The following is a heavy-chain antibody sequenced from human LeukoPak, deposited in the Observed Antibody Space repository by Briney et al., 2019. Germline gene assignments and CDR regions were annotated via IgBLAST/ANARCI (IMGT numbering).Heavy chain of an antibody. Sequence: GGSLRLSCAASGFTFRNYAMSWVRQAPGKGLEWVSAISAAGGSKYYADSVKGRFTISRDNTENTLYLQMNSLRAEDTAVYYCAKRTDYSSTCYSFDTWGQGTLVT. V-gene: IGHV3-23*01. D-gene: IGHD6-13*01. CDR2: ISAAGGSK. CDR3: AKRTDYSSTCYSFDT. J-gene: IGHJ4*02. CDR1: GFTFRNYA.